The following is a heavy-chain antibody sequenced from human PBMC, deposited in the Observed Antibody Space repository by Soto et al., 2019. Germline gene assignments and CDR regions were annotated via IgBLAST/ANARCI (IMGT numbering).Heavy chain of an antibody. CDR2: IYYTGRT. CDR3: ARDLSGRSAH. D-gene: IGHD1-26*01. CDR1: GGSITSGPYY. J-gene: IGHJ5*02. Sequence: QVQLQESGPGLVKPSQTLSLTCTVFGGSITSGPYYWIWIPHHPGQGLVWIAYIYYTGRTNYNPSLKSRLSMSVDTSENQFSLTLTSVTAAATALYFCARDLSGRSAHWGPGTLATVSS. V-gene: IGHV4-31*03.